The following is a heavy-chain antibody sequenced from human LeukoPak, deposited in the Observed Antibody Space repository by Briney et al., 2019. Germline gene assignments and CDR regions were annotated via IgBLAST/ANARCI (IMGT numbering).Heavy chain of an antibody. CDR2: IWYDGSSK. V-gene: IGHV3-33*01. Sequence: GRSLRLSCAASGFTFSSYGMHWVRQAPGKGLEWVALIWYDGSSKYYRDSVKGRFTISRDNSKNTLYLQMNSLRDEDTAVYYCAREMGLNIVATFGYWGQGTLVTVSS. J-gene: IGHJ4*02. D-gene: IGHD5-12*01. CDR3: AREMGLNIVATFGY. CDR1: GFTFSSYG.